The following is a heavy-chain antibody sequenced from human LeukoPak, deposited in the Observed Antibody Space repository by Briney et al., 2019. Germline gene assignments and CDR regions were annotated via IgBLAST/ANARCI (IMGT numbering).Heavy chain of an antibody. D-gene: IGHD5-12*01. V-gene: IGHV4-39*02. CDR3: ARDTGSGYDSYYYGMDV. J-gene: IGHJ6*02. CDR1: GDSISSSTYY. CDR2: IYYSGNT. Sequence: SETLSLTCTVSGDSISSSTYYWGWIRQPPGTGLEWIGSIYYSGNTYYNPSLKSRVTISVDTSKNQFSLKLSSVTAADTAVYYCARDTGSGYDSYYYGMDVWGQGTTVTVSS.